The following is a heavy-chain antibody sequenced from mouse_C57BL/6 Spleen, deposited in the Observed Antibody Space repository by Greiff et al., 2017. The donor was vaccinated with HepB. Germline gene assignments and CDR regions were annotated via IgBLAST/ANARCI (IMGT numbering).Heavy chain of an antibody. D-gene: IGHD1-1*01. CDR3: AKRRDYYGSSYDYAMDY. J-gene: IGHJ4*01. CDR1: GFSLTSYG. CDR2: IWGGGST. V-gene: IGHV2-9*01. Sequence: QVQLQESGPGLVAPSQSLSITCTVSGFSLTSYGIDWVRQPPGKGLEWLGVIWGGGSTNYNSALMSRLSISKDNSKSQGFLKMNSRQTDDTAMYYCAKRRDYYGSSYDYAMDYWGQGTSVTVSS.